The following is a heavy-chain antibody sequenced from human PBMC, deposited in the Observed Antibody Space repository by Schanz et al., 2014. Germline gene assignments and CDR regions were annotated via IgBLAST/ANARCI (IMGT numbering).Heavy chain of an antibody. CDR3: ARGSYDTNGYTWFDP. J-gene: IGHJ5*02. V-gene: IGHV1-46*01. CDR2: INPTGGST. CDR1: GDTLSSYG. Sequence: QVQLVQSGAEVKKPGSSVTVSCKASGDTLSSYGISWVRQAPGQGLEWMGIINPTGGSTSYAQRFQGRVTVTRDTSTSTVYMELSSLRSEDTAVYFCARGSYDTNGYTWFDPWGQGTLVTVSS. D-gene: IGHD3-22*01.